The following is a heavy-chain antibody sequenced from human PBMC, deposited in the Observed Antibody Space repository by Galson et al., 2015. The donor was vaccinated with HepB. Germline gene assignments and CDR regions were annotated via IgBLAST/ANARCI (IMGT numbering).Heavy chain of an antibody. D-gene: IGHD6-13*01. Sequence: SLRLSCAASGFTVSSNYMSWVRQAPGKGLEWVSVIYSGGSTYYADSVKGRFTISRDNSKNTLYLQMNSLRAEDTAVYYCARVGKQQLVSYWGQGTLVTVSS. CDR2: IYSGGST. CDR1: GFTVSSNY. V-gene: IGHV3-53*01. J-gene: IGHJ4*02. CDR3: ARVGKQQLVSY.